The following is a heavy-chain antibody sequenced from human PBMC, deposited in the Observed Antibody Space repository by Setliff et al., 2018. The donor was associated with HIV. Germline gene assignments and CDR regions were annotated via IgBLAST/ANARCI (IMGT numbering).Heavy chain of an antibody. D-gene: IGHD6-6*01. Sequence: SETLSLTCNVSGVSLRTHHWSWVRLPPGKRLEWIGYILYNGNTNYNPSFKNRVTVSLDEAKNQFSLNLKSVTSADTAVYYCATEGREKLALFDHWGLGIQVTVSS. V-gene: IGHV4-59*11. J-gene: IGHJ4*02. CDR2: ILYNGNT. CDR1: GVSLRTHH. CDR3: ATEGREKLALFDH.